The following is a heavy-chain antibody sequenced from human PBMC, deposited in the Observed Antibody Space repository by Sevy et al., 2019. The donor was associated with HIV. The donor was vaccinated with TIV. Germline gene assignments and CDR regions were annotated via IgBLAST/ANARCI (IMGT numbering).Heavy chain of an antibody. J-gene: IGHJ6*02. CDR2: IGTAGDT. CDR3: ARERNELGGNYYGMDV. D-gene: IGHD1-1*01. V-gene: IGHV3-13*01. Sequence: GGSLRLSCAASGFTFSSYDMHWVRQATGKGLEWVSAIGTAGDTYYPGSVKGRFTISRENAKNSLYLQMNSLRAGDTAVYYCARERNELGGNYYGMDVWGQRTTVTVSS. CDR1: GFTFSSYD.